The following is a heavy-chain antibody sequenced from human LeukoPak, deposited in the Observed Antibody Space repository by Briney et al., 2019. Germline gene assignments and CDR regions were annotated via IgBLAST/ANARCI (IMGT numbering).Heavy chain of an antibody. D-gene: IGHD2-15*01. Sequence: GGSLRLSCAASVFTVSSNYMSWVRQAPGKGLEWVSVIYSGGSTYYADSVKGRFTISRDNSKNTLYLQMNSLRAEDTAVYYSAREGYGYFDYWGQGTLVTVSS. J-gene: IGHJ4*02. CDR1: VFTVSSNY. V-gene: IGHV3-53*01. CDR3: AREGYGYFDY. CDR2: IYSGGST.